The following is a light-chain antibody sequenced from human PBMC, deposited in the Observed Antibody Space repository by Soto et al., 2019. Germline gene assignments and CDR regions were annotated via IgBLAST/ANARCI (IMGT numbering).Light chain of an antibody. CDR1: SSDVGSFNL. Sequence: QSALTQPASVSGSPGQSITISCTGTSSDVGSFNLVSWYQQHPGQAPKLMIYEANNRPSWISNRFSGSKSGNTASLTISGLQDEDEADYYCCSYAGSYTFIFGGGTKLTVL. CDR2: EAN. CDR3: CSYAGSYTFI. V-gene: IGLV2-23*01. J-gene: IGLJ2*01.